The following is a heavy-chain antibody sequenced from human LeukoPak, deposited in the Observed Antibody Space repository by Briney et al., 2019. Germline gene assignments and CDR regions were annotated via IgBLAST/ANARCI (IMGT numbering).Heavy chain of an antibody. J-gene: IGHJ6*04. Sequence: GGVPLLSCAASCIHFSCYEKKWGRPASGEGEGGVSYISSSGSTIYYADSVKGRFTISRDNAKNSLYLQMNSLRAEDTAVYYCAELGITMIGGVWGKGTTVTISS. CDR1: CIHFSCYE. CDR2: ISSSGSTI. V-gene: IGHV3-48*03. D-gene: IGHD3-10*02. CDR3: AELGITMIGGV.